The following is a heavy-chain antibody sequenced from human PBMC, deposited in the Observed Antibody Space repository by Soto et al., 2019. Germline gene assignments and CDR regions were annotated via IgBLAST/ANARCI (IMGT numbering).Heavy chain of an antibody. J-gene: IGHJ4*02. V-gene: IGHV3-33*01. CDR2: IWYDGSNT. CDR3: VRDLLGSGGHFDY. CDR1: GFIFSSFG. Sequence: PGGSLSLSCAASGFIFSSFGMHWVRQVPGKGLEWVAHIWYDGSNTYYADSVKGRFTISRDNSRNTLYLQMNSLRAEDTAVYHCVRDLLGSGGHFDYWGQGTPVTVSS. D-gene: IGHD7-27*01.